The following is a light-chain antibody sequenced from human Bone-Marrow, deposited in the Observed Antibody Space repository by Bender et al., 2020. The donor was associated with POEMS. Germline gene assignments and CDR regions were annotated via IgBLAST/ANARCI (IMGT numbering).Light chain of an antibody. J-gene: IGLJ3*02. CDR3: TSYAGGGNLV. Sequence: QSALTQPVSVSGSLGQSITISCTGTSSDVGGYDYVSWYQQDPGTAPKLIIYEVNKRPSGVPDRFSGSKSGKSASLTVSGLQTDDEADYYCTSYAGGGNLVFGGGTRLTVL. V-gene: IGLV2-8*01. CDR1: SSDVGGYDY. CDR2: EVN.